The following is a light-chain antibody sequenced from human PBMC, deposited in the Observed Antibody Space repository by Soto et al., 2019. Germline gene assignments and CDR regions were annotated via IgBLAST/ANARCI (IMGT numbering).Light chain of an antibody. V-gene: IGKV1-5*03. CDR3: QQYNSFSRT. Sequence: IGLTHSPDSLAVSLGESATLNCKSSQSVFYSASDMIYLAWYQRRPGKAPMLLIYMASSLESGVPSRVSGSGSVTEFSLTISSLRPDDFATYYCQQYNSFSRTFGQGTKVDI. CDR1: QSVFYSASDMIY. J-gene: IGKJ2*01. CDR2: MAS.